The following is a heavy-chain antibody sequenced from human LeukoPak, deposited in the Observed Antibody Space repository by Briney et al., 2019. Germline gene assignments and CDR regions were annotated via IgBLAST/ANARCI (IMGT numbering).Heavy chain of an antibody. CDR2: IYYSGST. J-gene: IGHJ5*02. CDR1: GGSISSYY. CDR3: ARQYYYDSSGYQNWFDP. V-gene: IGHV4-59*08. D-gene: IGHD3-22*01. Sequence: SETLSLTCTVSGGSISSYYWSWIRQPPGKGLEWIGYIYYSGSTNYNPSLKSRVTISVDTSKNQFSLKLSSVTAADTAVYYCARQYYYDSSGYQNWFDPWGQGALVTVSS.